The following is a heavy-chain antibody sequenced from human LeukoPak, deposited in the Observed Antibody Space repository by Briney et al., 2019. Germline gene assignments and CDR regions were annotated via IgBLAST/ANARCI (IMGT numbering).Heavy chain of an antibody. CDR2: IYYSGST. CDR1: GGSISSSSYY. CDR3: ARDTYSSGGTGDY. Sequence: SETLSLTCTVSGGSISSSSYYWGWIRQPPGKGLEWIGSIYYSGSTYYNPSLKSRVTISVDTSKNQFSLKLSSVTAADTAVYYCARDTYSSGGTGDYWGQGTLVTVSS. V-gene: IGHV4-39*07. D-gene: IGHD6-19*01. J-gene: IGHJ4*02.